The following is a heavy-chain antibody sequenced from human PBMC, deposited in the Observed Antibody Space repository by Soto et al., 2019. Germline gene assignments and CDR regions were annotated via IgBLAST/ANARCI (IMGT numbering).Heavy chain of an antibody. J-gene: IGHJ4*02. D-gene: IGHD3-10*01. CDR2: INPRGGST. CDR1: VYTFTSFY. V-gene: IGHV1-46*03. Sequence: QVQLVQSGAEVKKPGASVKISCKASVYTFTSFYMNWVRQAHGQGLEWMGMINPRGGSTSYTQKFQGRAPMTRDKSTNTIYLELSSLRSVDTAVYYCARSRYYGAGAYTPDDNWGQGTLVIVSS. CDR3: ARSRYYGAGAYTPDDN.